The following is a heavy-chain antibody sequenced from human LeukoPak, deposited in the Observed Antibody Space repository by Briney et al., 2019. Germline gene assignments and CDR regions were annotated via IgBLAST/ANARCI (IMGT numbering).Heavy chain of an antibody. CDR2: IIPIFGTA. CDR3: ARAGGYCGRISCPYYFDY. V-gene: IGHV1-69*13. CDR1: GGTFSSYA. D-gene: IGHD2-15*01. J-gene: IGHJ4*02. Sequence: SVKVSCKASGGTFSSYAISWVRQAPGQGLEWMGGIIPIFGTANYAQKFQGRVTITADESTSTAYMELSSLRSEDTAVYCCARAGGYCGRISCPYYFDYWGQGSLVAVSS.